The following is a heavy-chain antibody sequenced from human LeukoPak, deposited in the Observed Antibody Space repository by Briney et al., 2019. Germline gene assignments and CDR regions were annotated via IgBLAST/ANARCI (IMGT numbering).Heavy chain of an antibody. D-gene: IGHD2-15*01. CDR3: ARYCSGGSCYSGAFDI. J-gene: IGHJ3*02. CDR1: GFSLSTSGMC. Sequence: SGPALVKPTQTLTLTCTFSGFSLSTSGMCVSWIRQPPGKALEWLALIDWDDDKYYSTSLKTRLTISKDTSKNQVVLTMTNMDPVDTATYYCARYCSGGSCYSGAFDIWGQGTMVTVSS. V-gene: IGHV2-70*01. CDR2: IDWDDDK.